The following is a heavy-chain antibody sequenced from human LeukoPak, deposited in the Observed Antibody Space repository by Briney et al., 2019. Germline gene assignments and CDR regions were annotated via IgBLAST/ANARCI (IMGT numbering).Heavy chain of an antibody. J-gene: IGHJ5*02. CDR3: ARVVVTEVANWFDP. D-gene: IGHD2-21*02. CDR2: IYYSGST. V-gene: IGHV4-39*07. Sequence: PSETLSLTCTVSGGSISSSSYYWGWIRQPPGKGLEWIGSIYYSGSTYYNPSLKSRVTISVDTSKNQFSLKLSSVTAADTAVYYCARVVVTEVANWFDPWGQGTLVTVSS. CDR1: GGSISSSSYY.